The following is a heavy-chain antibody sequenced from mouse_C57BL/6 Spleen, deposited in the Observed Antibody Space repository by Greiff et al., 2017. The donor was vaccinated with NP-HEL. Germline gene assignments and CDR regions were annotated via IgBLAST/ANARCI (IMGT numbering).Heavy chain of an antibody. Sequence: EVQLQQSGAELVRPGASVKLSCTASGFNIKDYYMHWVKQRPEQGLEWIGRIDPEDGDTEYAPKFQGKATMTADTSSNTAYLQLSSLTSEDTAVYYCTTGLSTMFTCSYWGQGTLVTVSA. CDR1: GFNIKDYY. V-gene: IGHV14-1*01. CDR2: IDPEDGDT. J-gene: IGHJ3*01. CDR3: TTGLSTMFTCSY. D-gene: IGHD2-2*01.